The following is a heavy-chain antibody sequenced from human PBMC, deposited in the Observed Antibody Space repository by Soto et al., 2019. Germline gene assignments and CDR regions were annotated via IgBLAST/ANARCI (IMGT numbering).Heavy chain of an antibody. J-gene: IGHJ4*02. CDR1: GFTFSSYA. CDR2: ISGSGGST. V-gene: IGHV3-23*01. CDR3: ATQYYYGSGSYYLFDY. Sequence: GESLKISCAASGFTFSSYAMSWVRQAPGKGLEWVSAISGSGGSTYYADSVKGRFTISRDNSKNTLYLQMNSLRAEDTAVYYCATQYYYGSGSYYLFDYWGQGTLVTVSS. D-gene: IGHD3-10*01.